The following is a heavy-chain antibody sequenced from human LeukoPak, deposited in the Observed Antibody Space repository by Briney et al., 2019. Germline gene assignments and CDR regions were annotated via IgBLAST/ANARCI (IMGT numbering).Heavy chain of an antibody. J-gene: IGHJ4*02. V-gene: IGHV3-30*04. CDR2: ISYDGSNK. CDR1: GFTFSSYA. Sequence: GGSLRLSCAASGFTFSSYAMHWVRQAPGKGLEWVAVISYDGSNKYYADSVKGRFTISRDNSKNTPYLQMNSLRAEDTAVYYCARDPGGGYPTLYYFDYWGQGTLVTVSS. D-gene: IGHD5-18*01. CDR3: ARDPGGGYPTLYYFDY.